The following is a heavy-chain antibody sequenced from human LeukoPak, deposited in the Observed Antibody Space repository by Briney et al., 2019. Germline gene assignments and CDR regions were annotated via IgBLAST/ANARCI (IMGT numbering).Heavy chain of an antibody. D-gene: IGHD4-17*01. V-gene: IGHV3-23*01. J-gene: IGHJ5*02. CDR2: ISGSGGST. Sequence: PGGSLRLSCAASGFTFSSYGMHWVRQAPGKGLEWVSAISGSGGSTYYADSVKGRFTISRDNSKNTLYLQMNSLRAEDTAVYYCAKDNYGDYVSWFDPWGQGTLVTVSS. CDR1: GFTFSSYG. CDR3: AKDNYGDYVSWFDP.